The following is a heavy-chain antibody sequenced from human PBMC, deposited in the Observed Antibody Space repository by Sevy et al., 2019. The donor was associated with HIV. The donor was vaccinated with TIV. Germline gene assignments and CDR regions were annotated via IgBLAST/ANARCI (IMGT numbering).Heavy chain of an antibody. CDR2: IIPIFGTA. J-gene: IGHJ6*02. CDR3: ARDPLYYGMDV. V-gene: IGHV1-69*13. Sequence: ASVKVSCKASGGTFTSYTISWVRQAPGQGLEWMGGIIPIFGTASYAQKFQGRVTITADESTSTAYMELSSLRSEDTAVYYCARDPLYYGMDVWGQGTTVTVSS. CDR1: GGTFTSYT.